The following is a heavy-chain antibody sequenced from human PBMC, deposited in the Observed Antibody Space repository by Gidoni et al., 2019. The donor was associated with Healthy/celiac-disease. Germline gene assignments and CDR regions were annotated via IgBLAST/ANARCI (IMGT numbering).Heavy chain of an antibody. CDR1: GFTFSNAW. CDR3: TTDRRGGSPAAPI. D-gene: IGHD2-15*01. Sequence: EVQLVESGGGLVKPGGSLRLSCAASGFTFSNAWMSWVRQAPGKGLEWVGRIKSKTDGGTTDYAAPVKGRFTISRDDSKNTLYLQMNSLKTEDTAVYYCTTDRRGGSPAAPIWGQGTLVTVSS. J-gene: IGHJ4*02. V-gene: IGHV3-15*01. CDR2: IKSKTDGGTT.